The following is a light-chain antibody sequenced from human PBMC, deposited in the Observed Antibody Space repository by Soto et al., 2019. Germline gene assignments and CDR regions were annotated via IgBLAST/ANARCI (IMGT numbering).Light chain of an antibody. J-gene: IGLJ1*01. CDR3: QSYDTNLRGSV. Sequence: QSVLTQPASVSGSPGQSITISCTGTSSDVGGYNYVSWYQHHPGKAPKVMIYEVNNRPSGVSNRFSGSKSGNTASLTISGLRAEDEADYYCQSYDTNLRGSVFGSGTKVTVL. CDR2: EVN. CDR1: SSDVGGYNY. V-gene: IGLV2-14*01.